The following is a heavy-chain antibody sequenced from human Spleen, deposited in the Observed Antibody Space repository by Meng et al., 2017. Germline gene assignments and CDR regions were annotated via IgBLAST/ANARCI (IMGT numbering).Heavy chain of an antibody. CDR3: ATMVRQRGDFDC. CDR2: LSYTGTT. CDR1: DNSVRNGDYY. Sequence: QVQLQEPGPGLVKPSGTLSLTCAVSDNSVRNGDYYWSWIRQPPGKGLEWIGSLSYTGTTNHNPSLKSRVTMSVDTSKNQFSLRLSSVTAADTAVYYCATMVRQRGDFDCWGQGTLVTVSS. D-gene: IGHD2-8*01. J-gene: IGHJ4*02. V-gene: IGHV4-61*08.